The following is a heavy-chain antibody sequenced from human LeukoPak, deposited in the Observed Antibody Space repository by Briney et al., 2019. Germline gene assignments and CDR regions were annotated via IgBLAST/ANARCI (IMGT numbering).Heavy chain of an antibody. CDR3: ARSRRGYSYGYGAFDI. Sequence: SETLSLTCTVSGGSISSYYWSWIRQPPGKGLEWIGYIYYSGSTNYNPSLKMRVTISVDPSKNQFSLKLSSVTAADTAVYYCARSRRGYSYGYGAFDIWGQGTMVTVSS. CDR2: IYYSGST. CDR1: GGSISSYY. V-gene: IGHV4-59*01. D-gene: IGHD5-18*01. J-gene: IGHJ3*02.